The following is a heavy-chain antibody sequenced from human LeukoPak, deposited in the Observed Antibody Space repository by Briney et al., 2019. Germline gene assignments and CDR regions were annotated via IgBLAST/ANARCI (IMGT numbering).Heavy chain of an antibody. CDR1: GGSISSGDYY. J-gene: IGHJ4*02. CDR2: IYYSGST. Sequence: SQTLSLTCTVSGGSISSGDYYWSWIRQPPGKGLEWIGYIYYSGSTYYNPSLKGRVTISVDTSKNQFSLKLSSVTAADTAVYYCARDSGGYSGYDVDYWGQGTLVTVSS. D-gene: IGHD5-12*01. CDR3: ARDSGGYSGYDVDY. V-gene: IGHV4-30-4*01.